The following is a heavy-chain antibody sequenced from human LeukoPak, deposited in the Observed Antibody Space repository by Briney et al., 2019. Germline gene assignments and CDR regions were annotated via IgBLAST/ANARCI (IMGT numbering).Heavy chain of an antibody. V-gene: IGHV4-4*07. D-gene: IGHD6-13*01. CDR3: ARGIAAAGTPNYFDY. J-gene: IGHJ4*02. CDR1: GGSISSYY. Sequence: SETLSLTCTVSGGSISSYYWSWIRQPAGKGLEWIGRIYTSGSTNYNPSLKSRVTMSVDTSKNQSSLKLSSVTAADTAVYYCARGIAAAGTPNYFDYWGQGTLVTVSS. CDR2: IYTSGST.